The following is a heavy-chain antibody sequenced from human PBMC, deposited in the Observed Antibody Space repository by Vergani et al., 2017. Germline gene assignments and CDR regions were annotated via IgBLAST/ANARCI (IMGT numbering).Heavy chain of an antibody. CDR3: ARAEWIAAAGTVHGAYYYGMDV. Sequence: QVQLVQSGAEVKKPGASVKVSCKASGYTFTSYGISWVRQAPGQGLEWMGWISAYNGNTNYAQKLQGRVTMTTDTSTSTAYMELRSLRSGDTAVYYCARAEWIAAAGTVHGAYYYGMDVGGQGTTVTVSS. CDR1: GYTFTSYG. J-gene: IGHJ6*02. D-gene: IGHD6-13*01. V-gene: IGHV1-18*01. CDR2: ISAYNGNT.